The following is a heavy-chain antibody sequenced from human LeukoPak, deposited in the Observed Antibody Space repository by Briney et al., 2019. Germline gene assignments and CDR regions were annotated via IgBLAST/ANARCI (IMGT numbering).Heavy chain of an antibody. CDR1: GYTFTNYD. CDR2: IYPGDSDT. J-gene: IGHJ4*02. V-gene: IGHV5-51*01. D-gene: IGHD2-15*01. CDR3: ARHVASGYCSGGSCYADY. Sequence: KVSCKASGYTFTNYDVNWVRQMPGKGLEWMGIIYPGDSDTRYSPSFQGQVTISADKSIGTAYLQWSSLKASDTAMYYCARHVASGYCSGGSCYADYWGQGTLVTVSS.